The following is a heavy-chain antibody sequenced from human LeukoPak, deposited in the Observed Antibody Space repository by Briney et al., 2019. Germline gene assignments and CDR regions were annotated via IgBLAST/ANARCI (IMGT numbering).Heavy chain of an antibody. V-gene: IGHV3-23*01. CDR3: AREQYIGGYXXNIDC. J-gene: IGHJ4*02. D-gene: IGHD5-18*01. CDR1: GFTFSGFA. CDR2: ISRRGERT. Sequence: PGXSLRXSCAASGFTFSGFAMSWVRQAPGKGVEGVSSISRRGERTFYADSVRGGVTIARDNAKKSLHVQMKSLRAEDRGVYYCAREQYIGGYXXNIDCWGQGTLVTVSS.